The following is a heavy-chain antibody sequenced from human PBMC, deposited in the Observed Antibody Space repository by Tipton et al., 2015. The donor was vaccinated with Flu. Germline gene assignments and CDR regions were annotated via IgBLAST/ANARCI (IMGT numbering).Heavy chain of an antibody. CDR2: IYNSAYT. CDR1: GGSIGSYY. V-gene: IGHV4-59*12. CDR3: ARDPSLGMPDYFDY. J-gene: IGHJ4*02. D-gene: IGHD2-2*01. Sequence: TLSLTCTVSGGSIGSYYWNWIRQPPGKGLEWIGYIYNSAYTKYNPSLQSRVTISVDTAQKQFSLQLRSVTAPDTAVYYCARDPSLGMPDYFDYWGQGTLVTASS.